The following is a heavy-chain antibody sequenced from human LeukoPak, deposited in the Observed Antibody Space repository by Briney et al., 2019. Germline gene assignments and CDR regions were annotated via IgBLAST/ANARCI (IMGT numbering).Heavy chain of an antibody. CDR2: IYYSGST. Sequence: PSETLSLTCTVSGGSISSYYWSWIRQPPGKGLEWIGYIYYSGSTNYNPSLKSRVTISVDTSKNQFSLKLSSVTAADTAVYYCARVDHGSGSYFAGFDYWGQGTLVTVSS. CDR3: ARVDHGSGSYFAGFDY. J-gene: IGHJ4*02. D-gene: IGHD3-10*01. V-gene: IGHV4-59*12. CDR1: GGSISSYY.